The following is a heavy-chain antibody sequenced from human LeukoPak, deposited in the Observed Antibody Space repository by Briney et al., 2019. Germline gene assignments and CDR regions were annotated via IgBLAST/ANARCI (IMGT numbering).Heavy chain of an antibody. Sequence: GGSLRLSCAASGFTVSSNYMSWVRQALGKGLEWVSVIYSGGSTYYADSVKGRFTISRDNSKNTLYLQMNSLRAEDTAVYYCARDLGACSGGSCYLYDAFDIWGQGTMVTVSS. V-gene: IGHV3-53*01. J-gene: IGHJ3*02. CDR2: IYSGGST. CDR1: GFTVSSNY. CDR3: ARDLGACSGGSCYLYDAFDI. D-gene: IGHD2-15*01.